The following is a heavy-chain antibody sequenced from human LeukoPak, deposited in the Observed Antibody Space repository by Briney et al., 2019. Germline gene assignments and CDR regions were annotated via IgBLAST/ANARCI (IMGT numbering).Heavy chain of an antibody. J-gene: IGHJ6*03. Sequence: SETLSPTCTVSGVSISSSYSYWGWIRQPPGMGLEWIGSIYYTGNTYYNASLKSQVSISIDTSKNQFSLKLSSVTAADTAVYYCARWCCSGGSCYWGYYYYYMDVWGKGTTVTISS. V-gene: IGHV4-39*01. D-gene: IGHD2-15*01. CDR1: GVSISSSYSY. CDR3: ARWCCSGGSCYWGYYYYYMDV. CDR2: IYYTGNT.